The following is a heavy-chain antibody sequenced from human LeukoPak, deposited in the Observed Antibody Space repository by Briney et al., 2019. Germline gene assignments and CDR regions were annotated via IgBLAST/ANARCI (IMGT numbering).Heavy chain of an antibody. V-gene: IGHV3-21*01. CDR3: ARAWADYLFDY. CDR2: ISSTGNHI. J-gene: IGHJ4*02. Sequence: GGSLRLSCVTSGFTFDDYGFTWVRQAPGRGLELVSSISSTGNHIYYAGSVKGRFTISRDSAKNSLFLEMNSLRAEDTSVYYCARAWADYLFDYWGQGTLVTVSS. D-gene: IGHD4-11*01. CDR1: GFTFDDYG.